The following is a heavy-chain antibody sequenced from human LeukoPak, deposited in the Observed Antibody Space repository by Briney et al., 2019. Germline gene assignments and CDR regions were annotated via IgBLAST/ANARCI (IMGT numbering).Heavy chain of an antibody. V-gene: IGHV3-48*01. D-gene: IGHD4-17*01. CDR3: ASSVSLPPGAFDY. CDR2: ISSSSSAI. J-gene: IGHJ4*02. Sequence: PGSSLRLSCAASGFTFSSYTKNCVRQAPGEGLEWVSYISSSSSAIYYADSVKGRFTISRDNAKNSLYLQLNSLRAEDTAVYYCASSVSLPPGAFDYWGQGTLVTVSS. CDR1: GFTFSSYT.